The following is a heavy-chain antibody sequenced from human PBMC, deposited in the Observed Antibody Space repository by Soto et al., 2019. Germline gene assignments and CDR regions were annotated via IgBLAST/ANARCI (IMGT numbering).Heavy chain of an antibody. Sequence: GGSLRLSCAAPGFTFSSYEMNWVRQAPGKGLEWVSYISSSGSTIYYADSVKGRFTISRDNAKNSLYLQMNSLRAEDTAVYYCAICGGTTGGAFDIWGQGTMVTVSS. J-gene: IGHJ3*02. CDR1: GFTFSSYE. V-gene: IGHV3-48*03. CDR2: ISSSGSTI. D-gene: IGHD1-1*01. CDR3: AICGGTTGGAFDI.